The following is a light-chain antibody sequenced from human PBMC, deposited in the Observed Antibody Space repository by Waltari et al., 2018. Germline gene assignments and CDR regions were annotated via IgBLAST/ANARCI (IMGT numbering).Light chain of an antibody. CDR2: EVS. CDR1: SSDVGSYNL. CDR3: CSYAGSSTVV. J-gene: IGLJ2*01. Sequence: QSALTQPASVSGSPGQSITISCTGTSSDVGSYNLVSWYQQHPGKAPNLMIYEVSKRPSGVSNRFSGSKSGNTASLTISGLLAEDEADYYCCSYAGSSTVVFGGGTKLTVL. V-gene: IGLV2-23*02.